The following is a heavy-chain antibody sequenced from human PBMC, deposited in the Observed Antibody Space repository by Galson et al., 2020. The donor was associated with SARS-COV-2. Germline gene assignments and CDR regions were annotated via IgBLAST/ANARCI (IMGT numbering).Heavy chain of an antibody. CDR2: IDWDDDK. CDR3: ARTHYDIVTGRNWFDP. J-gene: IGHJ5*02. V-gene: IGHV2-70*01. CDR1: GFSLSTSGMS. D-gene: IGHD3-9*01. Sequence: SGPTLVKPTQTLTLTCTFSGFSLSTSGMSVSWIRQPPGKALEWLALIDWDDDKYYSTSLKTRLTISKDTSKNQVVLTMTNMDPVDTATYYCARTHYDIVTGRNWFDPWGQGTLVTVSS.